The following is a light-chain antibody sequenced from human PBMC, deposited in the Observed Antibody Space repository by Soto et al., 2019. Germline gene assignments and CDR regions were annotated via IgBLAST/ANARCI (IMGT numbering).Light chain of an antibody. CDR2: GAF. Sequence: EIVLTQSPATLSLSPGKRATLSCRASQSVSSSYLAWYQQKPGQAPRLLISGAFNRATGVPDRFSGSGSGTDFTLTISSLQAEDVAVYYCQHYYTTPLTFGGGTKVDIK. J-gene: IGKJ4*01. CDR1: QSVSSSY. CDR3: QHYYTTPLT. V-gene: IGKV3-20*01.